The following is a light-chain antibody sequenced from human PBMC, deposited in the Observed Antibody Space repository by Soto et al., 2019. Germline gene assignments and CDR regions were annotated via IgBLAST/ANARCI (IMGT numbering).Light chain of an antibody. J-gene: IGLJ7*01. V-gene: IGLV8-61*01. CDR2: SSN. CDR3: MLYLGGGVSV. Sequence: QAVVTQEPSLSVSPGGTVTLTCGLSSGPVSESHYSGWYQQTPGQAPRTLIYSSNIRSSGVPDRFSGSILGNKAALTITGAQADDESDYFCMLYLGGGVSVFGGGTQLTVL. CDR1: SGPVSESHY.